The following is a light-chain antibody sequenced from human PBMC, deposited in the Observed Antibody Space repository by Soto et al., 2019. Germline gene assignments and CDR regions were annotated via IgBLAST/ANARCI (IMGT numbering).Light chain of an antibody. Sequence: DIQMTQSPSSLSASVGDRVTITCRASQSISNYLNWYQQKPGKAPNLLIYVASSLQSEVQSRFSGSGSGTDFTLTITSLQPEDFATYYCQQSYGTPITFGQGTRLEIK. CDR1: QSISNY. CDR2: VAS. V-gene: IGKV1-39*01. J-gene: IGKJ5*01. CDR3: QQSYGTPIT.